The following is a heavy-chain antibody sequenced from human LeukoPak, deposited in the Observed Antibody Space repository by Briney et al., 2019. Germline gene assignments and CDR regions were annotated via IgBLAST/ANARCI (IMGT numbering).Heavy chain of an antibody. CDR1: GFTFSDYG. CDR3: AKEGTPQVSTWYDL. D-gene: IGHD3-10*01. Sequence: PGGSLRLSCAASGFTFSDYGMHWVRQAPGKGLEWVAVIWYDGSNKYYADSVKGRFTISRDNSRNTLYLQMNILRTEDTAVYYCAKEGTPQVSTWYDLWGQGTQVIVSS. CDR2: IWYDGSNK. V-gene: IGHV3-30*02. J-gene: IGHJ5*02.